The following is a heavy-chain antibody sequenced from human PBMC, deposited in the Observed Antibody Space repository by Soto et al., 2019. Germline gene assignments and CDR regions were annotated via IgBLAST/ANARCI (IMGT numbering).Heavy chain of an antibody. D-gene: IGHD3-10*01. CDR3: AGRITMPQI. CDR2: INHSGST. J-gene: IGHJ4*02. V-gene: IGHV4-34*01. CDR1: GGSFSGYY. Sequence: PSETLSLTCAVYGGSFSGYYWSWIRQPPGKGLEWIGEINHSGSTNYNPSLKSRVTISVDTSKNQFSLKLSSVTAADTAVYYCAGRITMPQIWGQGTLVTVSS.